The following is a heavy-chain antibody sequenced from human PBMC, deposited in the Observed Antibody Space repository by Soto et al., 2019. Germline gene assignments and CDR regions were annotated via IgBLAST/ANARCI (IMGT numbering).Heavy chain of an antibody. CDR3: AKDSTAYSSAYDFDS. CDR1: GFTFSSYA. D-gene: IGHD6-6*01. CDR2: LSGSGGST. V-gene: IGHV3-23*01. Sequence: EVQLLESGGGLVQPGGSLRLSCAASGFTFSSYAMSWVRQAPGKGLESVSTLSGSGGSTYSADSVNGRFTISRDNSKNTLYLQMNSLRAEDTAVYYCAKDSTAYSSAYDFDSWGQGTLVTVSS. J-gene: IGHJ4*02.